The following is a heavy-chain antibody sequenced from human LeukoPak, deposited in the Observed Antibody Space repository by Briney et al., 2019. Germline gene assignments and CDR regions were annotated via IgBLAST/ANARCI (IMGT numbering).Heavy chain of an antibody. CDR1: GGSISSGDYY. J-gene: IGHJ4*02. Sequence: TLSLTCTVSGGSISSGDYYWSWIRQPPGKALEWLALIYGNGDKRYNPSLESRLTITKDTSRNQVILTMTNMDPVDTATYYCAHENPRFDYWGQGTLVTVSS. CDR2: IYGNGDK. CDR3: AHENPRFDY. V-gene: IGHV2-5*01.